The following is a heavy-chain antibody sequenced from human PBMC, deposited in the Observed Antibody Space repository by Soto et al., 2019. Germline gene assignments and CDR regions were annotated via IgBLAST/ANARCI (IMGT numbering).Heavy chain of an antibody. CDR3: ARSYYDSSGYYYGDWFDP. D-gene: IGHD3-22*01. CDR1: GSTFSSYA. Sequence: QVQLVQSGAEVKKPGSSVKVSCKASGSTFSSYAISWVRQAPGQGLEWMGGIIPIFGTANYEQKFQGRGTITADESTSTAYVELSSLRSEDTAVYYCARSYYDSSGYYYGDWFDPWGEGTLVTVSS. J-gene: IGHJ5*02. V-gene: IGHV1-69*01. CDR2: IIPIFGTA.